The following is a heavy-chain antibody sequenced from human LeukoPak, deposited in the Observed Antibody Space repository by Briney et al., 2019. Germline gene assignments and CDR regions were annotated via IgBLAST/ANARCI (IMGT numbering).Heavy chain of an antibody. CDR3: AKDSYASGRPLPTFDV. CDR1: GFTFAIHA. D-gene: IGHD3-10*01. CDR2: ISGSGAST. Sequence: GGSLRLSCAASGFTFAIHAMTWVRQAPGKGLEWVSAISGSGASTHYADSVKGQFTISRDNSKNTLFLQMNSLRAEDTAIYYCAKDSYASGRPLPTFDVWGQGTMVTVSA. V-gene: IGHV3-23*01. J-gene: IGHJ3*01.